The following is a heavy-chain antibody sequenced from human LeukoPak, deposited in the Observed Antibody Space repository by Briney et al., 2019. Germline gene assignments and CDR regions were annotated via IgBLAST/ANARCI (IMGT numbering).Heavy chain of an antibody. D-gene: IGHD5-24*01. CDR1: GGSFSGYY. V-gene: IGHV4-34*01. CDR2: INHSGST. CDR3: ARGGVYGYSGSDY. J-gene: IGHJ4*02. Sequence: SETLSLTCAVYGGSFSGYYWSWIRQPPGKGLEWIGEINHSGSTNYNPSLKSRVTISVDTSKNQFSLKLSSVTAAHTAVYYCARGGVYGYSGSDYWGKGTLVTVSS.